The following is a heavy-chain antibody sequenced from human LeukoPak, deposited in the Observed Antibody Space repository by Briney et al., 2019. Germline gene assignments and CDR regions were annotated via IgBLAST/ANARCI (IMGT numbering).Heavy chain of an antibody. CDR1: GGSFSGYY. CDR2: INHSGST. D-gene: IGHD3-3*01. Sequence: SETLSLTCAVYGGSFSGYYWSWIRQPPGKGLEWIGEINHSGSTNYNPSLKSRVTISVDTSKNQFSLKLSPVTAADTAVYYCARGRFLEWLRPFDYWGQGTLVTVSS. V-gene: IGHV4-34*01. J-gene: IGHJ4*02. CDR3: ARGRFLEWLRPFDY.